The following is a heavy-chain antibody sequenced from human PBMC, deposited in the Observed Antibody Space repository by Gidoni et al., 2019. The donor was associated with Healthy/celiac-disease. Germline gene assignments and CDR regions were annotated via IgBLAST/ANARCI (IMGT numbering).Heavy chain of an antibody. D-gene: IGHD6-6*01. CDR2: ISSNGGST. CDR3: VKDRQYSSSGGLSPFDY. CDR1: GFTFSSSA. J-gene: IGHJ4*02. Sequence: EVQLVESGGGLVQPGGSLSLSCSASGFTFSSSAMHWIRQAPGKGLEYVSAISSNGGSTYYADSVKGRFTISRDNSKNTLYLQMSSLRAEDTAVYYCVKDRQYSSSGGLSPFDYWGQGTLVTVSS. V-gene: IGHV3-64D*06.